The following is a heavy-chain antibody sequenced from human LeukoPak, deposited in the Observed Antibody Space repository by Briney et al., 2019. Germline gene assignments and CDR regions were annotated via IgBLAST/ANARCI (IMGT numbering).Heavy chain of an antibody. Sequence: PSETLSLTCTVSGDSMNNYYWSWIRQPPGKGMEYIGSIDYRGSTKYNPSLKSRVTISVDTSKNQFSLKLSSVTAADTAVYYCARHGGQLWSFDYWGQGTLVTVSS. J-gene: IGHJ4*02. D-gene: IGHD5-18*01. CDR2: IDYRGST. V-gene: IGHV4-59*08. CDR1: GDSMNNYY. CDR3: ARHGGQLWSFDY.